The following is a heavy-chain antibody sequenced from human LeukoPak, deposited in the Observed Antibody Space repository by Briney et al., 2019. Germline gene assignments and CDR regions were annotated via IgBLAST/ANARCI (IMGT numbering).Heavy chain of an antibody. D-gene: IGHD2-15*01. Sequence: PSQTLSLTCTVSGGSISSGGYYWSWIRQHPGKGLEWIGYIYYSGSTYYNPSLKSRVTISVDTSKNQFSLKLSSVTAADTAVYYCAREKGVVAATDYFDYWGQGTLVTVSS. CDR3: AREKGVVAATDYFDY. J-gene: IGHJ4*02. V-gene: IGHV4-31*03. CDR1: GGSISSGGYY. CDR2: IYYSGST.